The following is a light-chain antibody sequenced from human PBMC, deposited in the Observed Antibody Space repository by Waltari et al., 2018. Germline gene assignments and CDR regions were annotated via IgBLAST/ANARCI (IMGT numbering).Light chain of an antibody. Sequence: SSELTQDPAVSVALGQTVRITCHGDRLRSYYASWYKQKPGQAPVMVIYGKNNRPARIPDRFFGVSSGNVSSLTITEAQAEEEADYYCNSRDSNSNPSFGGGTKLTVL. CDR2: GKN. J-gene: IGLJ2*01. CDR1: RLRSYY. CDR3: NSRDSNSNPS. V-gene: IGLV3-19*01.